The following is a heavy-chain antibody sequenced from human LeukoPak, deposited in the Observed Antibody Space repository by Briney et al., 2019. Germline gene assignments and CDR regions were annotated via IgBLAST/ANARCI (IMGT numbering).Heavy chain of an antibody. Sequence: QTGGSLRLSCAASGFTFSSYAMHWVRQAPGKGLEWVAVISYDGSNKYYADSVKGRFTISRDNSKNTLYLQMNSLRAEDTAVYYCARDGGGVDPEYYFDYWGQGTLVTVSS. CDR2: ISYDGSNK. J-gene: IGHJ4*02. V-gene: IGHV3-30-3*01. CDR3: ARDGGGVDPEYYFDY. CDR1: GFTFSSYA. D-gene: IGHD3-16*01.